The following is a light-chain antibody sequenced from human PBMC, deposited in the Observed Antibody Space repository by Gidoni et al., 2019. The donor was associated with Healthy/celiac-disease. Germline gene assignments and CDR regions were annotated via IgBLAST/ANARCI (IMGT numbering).Light chain of an antibody. Sequence: EIVMTQSPATLSVSPGERATLSCRASQSVSSNFAWYQQKPGQAPRLLIYGASTSATGIPARFSGSGSGTEFTLTIRSLQSEDFAVYYCQQYNNWPWTFGQGTKVEIK. CDR1: QSVSSN. CDR3: QQYNNWPWT. CDR2: GAS. J-gene: IGKJ1*01. V-gene: IGKV3-15*01.